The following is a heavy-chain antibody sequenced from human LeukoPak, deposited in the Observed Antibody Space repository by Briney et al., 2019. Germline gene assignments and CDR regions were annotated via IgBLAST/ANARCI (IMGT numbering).Heavy chain of an antibody. J-gene: IGHJ4*02. V-gene: IGHV3-48*01. CDR2: ISSGTI. CDR3: ARDFGYSFDY. D-gene: IGHD1-26*01. Sequence: QPGGPLRLSCAASGFTFNTYSVHWVRQSPGQGLEGLSHISSGTIAYADSVHGRFTISRHIGMNSLYLQMNNLRVQDTAVYYCARDFGYSFDYWGQATLLTVSS. CDR1: GFTFNTYS.